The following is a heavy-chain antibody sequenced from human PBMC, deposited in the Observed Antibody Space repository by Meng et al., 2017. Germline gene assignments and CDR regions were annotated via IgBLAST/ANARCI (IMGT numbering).Heavy chain of an antibody. J-gene: IGHJ4*02. CDR1: GGSVSSSSYY. V-gene: IGHV4-39*07. CDR3: ASLLWCGKSGVDY. Sequence: SETLSLTCTVSGGSVSSSSYYWGWIRQPPGKGLEWIGSIYYSGSTYYNPSLKSRVTISVDTSKNQFSLKLSSVTAADTAVYYCASLLWCGKSGVDYWGPGTLVTVSS. CDR2: IYYSGST. D-gene: IGHD3-10*01.